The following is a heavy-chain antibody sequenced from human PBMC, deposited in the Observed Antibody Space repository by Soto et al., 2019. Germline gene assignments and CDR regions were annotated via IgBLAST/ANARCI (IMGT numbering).Heavy chain of an antibody. CDR3: ARGYDFVWGSYRSDAFEI. Sequence: ASVKVSCKASGYTFTNNAIHWVRQAPGQRLEWLGWLNAGNSNREYSQKFQGRIIMTKDTSASTAYMELSSLISEGTAVYYCARGYDFVWGSYRSDAFEIWG. J-gene: IGHJ3*02. V-gene: IGHV1-3*01. CDR1: GYTFTNNA. D-gene: IGHD3-16*02. CDR2: LNAGNSNR.